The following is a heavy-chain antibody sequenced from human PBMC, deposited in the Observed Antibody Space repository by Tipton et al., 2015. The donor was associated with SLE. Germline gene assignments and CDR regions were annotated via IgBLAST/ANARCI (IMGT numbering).Heavy chain of an antibody. V-gene: IGHV4-34*01. Sequence: TLSLTCAVYGGSFSGYYWSWIRQPPGKGLEWIGEINHSGSTNYNPSLKSRVTISVDTSKNQFSLKLSSVTAADTAVYYCARLSPFDIWGQGTMVTVSS. J-gene: IGHJ3*02. CDR3: ARLSPFDI. CDR1: GGSFSGYY. CDR2: INHSGST.